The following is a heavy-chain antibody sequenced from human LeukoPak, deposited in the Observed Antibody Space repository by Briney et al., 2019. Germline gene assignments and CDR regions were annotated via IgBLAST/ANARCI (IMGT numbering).Heavy chain of an antibody. CDR3: ARPLPWGPRSNAFDY. D-gene: IGHD2-2*01. V-gene: IGHV4-34*01. J-gene: IGHJ4*02. CDR1: GESFSGYY. Sequence: PSETLSLTCAVYGESFSGYYWSWIRQSPGRGLEWIGEINHRGTANYNPSLKSRVTISIDTSKNQFSLKVTSMNAADTAVYYCARPLPWGPRSNAFDYWGQGIPVTVSS. CDR2: INHRGTA.